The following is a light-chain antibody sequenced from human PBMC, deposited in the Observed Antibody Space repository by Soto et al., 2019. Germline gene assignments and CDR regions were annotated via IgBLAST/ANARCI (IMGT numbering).Light chain of an antibody. V-gene: IGKV1-39*01. Sequence: DIQMTQSPSSLSASVGDRVTITCRASQSISTDLNWYHQKPGKVPKLLIYAASNLQSGVPSRFSGSGSGADFPLTISSLQPEDFATYYCQQTSTTPHTFGQGTKLEI. J-gene: IGKJ2*01. CDR3: QQTSTTPHT. CDR2: AAS. CDR1: QSISTD.